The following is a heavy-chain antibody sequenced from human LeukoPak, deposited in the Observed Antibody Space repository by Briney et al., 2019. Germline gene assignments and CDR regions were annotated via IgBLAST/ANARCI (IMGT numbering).Heavy chain of an antibody. CDR1: GFTFSSYS. CDR3: ARNSGSAPFDY. D-gene: IGHD1-26*01. Sequence: GGSLRLSCAASGFTFSSYSMNWVRQAPGKELEWVSSISSSSSYIYYADSVKGRFTISRDNAKNSLYLQMNSLRAEDTAVYYCARNSGSAPFDYWGQGTLVTVSS. CDR2: ISSSSSYI. V-gene: IGHV3-21*01. J-gene: IGHJ4*02.